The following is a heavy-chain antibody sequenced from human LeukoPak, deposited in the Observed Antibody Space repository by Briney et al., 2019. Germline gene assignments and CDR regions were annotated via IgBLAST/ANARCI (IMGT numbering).Heavy chain of an antibody. Sequence: NPSETLSLTCTVSGGSISSSSYYWGWIRQPPGKELEWIGSIYYSGSTYYNPSLKSRVTISVDTSKNQFSLKLSSVTAADTAVYYCARQSMVAGTLDYWGQGTLVTVSS. CDR2: IYYSGST. CDR3: ARQSMVAGTLDY. CDR1: GGSISSSSYY. V-gene: IGHV4-39*01. J-gene: IGHJ4*02. D-gene: IGHD6-19*01.